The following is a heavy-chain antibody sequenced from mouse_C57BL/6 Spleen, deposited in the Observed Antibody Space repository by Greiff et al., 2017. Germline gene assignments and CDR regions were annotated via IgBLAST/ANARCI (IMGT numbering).Heavy chain of an antibody. V-gene: IGHV1-64*01. Sequence: QVQLQQPGAELGKPGASVKLSCKASGYTFTSYWMHWVKQRPGQGLEWIGMIHPNSGSTNYNEKFKSKATLTVDKSSSTAYMQLSSLTSEDSAVYYCARPGLLLEFAYWGQGTLVTVSA. J-gene: IGHJ3*01. CDR1: GYTFTSYW. CDR2: IHPNSGST. CDR3: ARPGLLLEFAY. D-gene: IGHD2-13*01.